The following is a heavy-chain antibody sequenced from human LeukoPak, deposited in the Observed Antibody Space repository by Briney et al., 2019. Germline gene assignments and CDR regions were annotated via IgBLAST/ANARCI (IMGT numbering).Heavy chain of an antibody. CDR1: RHIYSKYW. CDR2: DKSDGSNP. V-gene: IGHV3-74*01. Sequence: GGSQRLSCAASRHIYSKYWMHWVRHARGKGVVWVTHDKSDGSNPIYADSVKGRFTISRDNAENMLYLQMNTLGAEDTAVYYCARDIVSGSGSLDYWGQGALVTVSS. CDR3: ARDIVSGSGSLDY. D-gene: IGHD3-10*01. J-gene: IGHJ4*02.